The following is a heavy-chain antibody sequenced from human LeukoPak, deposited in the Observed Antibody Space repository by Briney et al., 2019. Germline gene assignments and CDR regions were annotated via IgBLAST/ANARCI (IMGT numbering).Heavy chain of an antibody. J-gene: IGHJ6*02. CDR1: GYTFTGYY. D-gene: IGHD4-17*01. Sequence: GASVKVSCKASGYTFTGYYVHWVRQAPGQGLEWMGWINPNSGGTNYAQKFQGRVTMTRDTSISTAYMELSRLRSDDTAVYYCARDRPHGDHNYYYYGMDVWGQGTTVTVSS. CDR2: INPNSGGT. V-gene: IGHV1-2*02. CDR3: ARDRPHGDHNYYYYGMDV.